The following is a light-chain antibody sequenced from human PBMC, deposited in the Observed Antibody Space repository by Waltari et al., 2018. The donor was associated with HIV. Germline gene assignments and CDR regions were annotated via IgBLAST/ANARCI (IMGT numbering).Light chain of an antibody. CDR2: DNN. J-gene: IGLJ2*01. Sequence: QSVLTQPPSVSGAPGQRVTIACTGTRSNIGAGFDVHSYQQIPGNAPKLLIYDNNIRPPGVPDRFSGSKSGTSASLAITGLQSEDEADYYCQSYDMSQSGSLVFGGGTKLTVL. V-gene: IGLV1-40*01. CDR3: QSYDMSQSGSLV. CDR1: RSNIGAGFD.